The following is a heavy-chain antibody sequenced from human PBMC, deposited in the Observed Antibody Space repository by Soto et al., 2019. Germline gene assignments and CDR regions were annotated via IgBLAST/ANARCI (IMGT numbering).Heavy chain of an antibody. CDR1: GFTFSSYA. Sequence: PGGSLRLSCAASGFTFSSYAMHWVRQAPGKGLEWVAVISYDGSNKYYADSVKGRFTISRDNSKNTLYLQMNSLRAEDTAVYYCARTHNWNYLGAFDIWGQGTMVTVSS. CDR2: ISYDGSNK. CDR3: ARTHNWNYLGAFDI. D-gene: IGHD1-7*01. J-gene: IGHJ3*02. V-gene: IGHV3-30-3*01.